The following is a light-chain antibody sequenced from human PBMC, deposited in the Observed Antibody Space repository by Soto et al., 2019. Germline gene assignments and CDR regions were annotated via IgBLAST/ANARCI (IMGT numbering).Light chain of an antibody. J-gene: IGLJ2*01. CDR3: QTWVGTANVL. CDR1: SGHSSYA. Sequence: QPVLTQSPSASASLGASVKVTCTLSSGHSSYAIAWHQQQPEKGPRYLMKLNSDGSHSKGDGIPDRFSGSSSGAERYLTISSLQSEDEADYYCQTWVGTANVLFGGGTKLTVL. V-gene: IGLV4-69*01. CDR2: LNSDGSH.